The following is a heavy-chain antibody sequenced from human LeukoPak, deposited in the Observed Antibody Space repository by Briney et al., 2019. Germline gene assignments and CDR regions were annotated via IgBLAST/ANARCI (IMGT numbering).Heavy chain of an antibody. Sequence: GGSLRLSCAASGFTFSSYEMNWVRQAPGKGLERVSYISSSGSTIYYADSVKGRFTISRDNAKNSLYLQMNSLRAEDTAVYYCARGTTIFYGMDVWGQGTTVTVSS. CDR2: ISSSGSTI. V-gene: IGHV3-48*03. CDR3: ARGTTIFYGMDV. D-gene: IGHD3-3*01. J-gene: IGHJ6*02. CDR1: GFTFSSYE.